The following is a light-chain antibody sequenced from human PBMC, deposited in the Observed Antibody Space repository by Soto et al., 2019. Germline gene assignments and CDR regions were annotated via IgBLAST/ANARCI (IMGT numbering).Light chain of an antibody. Sequence: QSVLTQPASVSGSPGQSIAISCTGTSSDVGVYYYVSWHQQHPGKAPKLMIYDVSSRPSGVSDRFSGSKSGNTASLTISGLQAEDEADYYCSSYTSSSTYVFGTGTKVTVL. CDR1: SSDVGVYYY. V-gene: IGLV2-14*01. CDR2: DVS. J-gene: IGLJ1*01. CDR3: SSYTSSSTYV.